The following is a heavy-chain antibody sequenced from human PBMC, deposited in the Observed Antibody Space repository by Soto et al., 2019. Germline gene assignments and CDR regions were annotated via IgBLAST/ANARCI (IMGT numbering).Heavy chain of an antibody. CDR2: IYYSGST. Sequence: SETLSLTCTVSGGSISSGGYYWGWIRQHPGKGLEWIGYIYYSGSTYYNPSLKSRVTISVDTSKNQFSLKLSSVTAADTAVYYCARSREGYCSSTSCYNWFDPWGQGTLVTVSS. V-gene: IGHV4-31*03. CDR3: ARSREGYCSSTSCYNWFDP. J-gene: IGHJ5*02. D-gene: IGHD2-2*01. CDR1: GGSISSGGYY.